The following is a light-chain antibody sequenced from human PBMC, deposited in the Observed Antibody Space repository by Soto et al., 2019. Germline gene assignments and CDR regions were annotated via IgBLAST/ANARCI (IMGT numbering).Light chain of an antibody. CDR2: KTS. Sequence: DIQMTQSPSTLSASLGDRVTITCRASQTISAWVAWYQQKPGKAPKLLIYKTSSLESGVPPRFSGSGSGTDFTLTISSLQPDDFATYYCQQYNSYWIPFGLRARLAIK. CDR3: QQYNSYWIP. V-gene: IGKV1-5*03. J-gene: IGKJ5*01. CDR1: QTISAW.